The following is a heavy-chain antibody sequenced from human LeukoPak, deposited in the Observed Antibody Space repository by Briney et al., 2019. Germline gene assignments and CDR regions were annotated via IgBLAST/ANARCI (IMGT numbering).Heavy chain of an antibody. Sequence: GESIRLSCAASGFTFSNAWMSWVRQAPGKGLEWVGRIKSKTDGGTTDYAAPVKGRFTISRDDSKNTLYLQMNSLKTEDTAVCYCTTDLELLWFGELYDLWGRGTLVTVSS. CDR2: IKSKTDGGTT. V-gene: IGHV3-15*01. J-gene: IGHJ2*01. CDR1: GFTFSNAW. D-gene: IGHD3-10*01. CDR3: TTDLELLWFGELYDL.